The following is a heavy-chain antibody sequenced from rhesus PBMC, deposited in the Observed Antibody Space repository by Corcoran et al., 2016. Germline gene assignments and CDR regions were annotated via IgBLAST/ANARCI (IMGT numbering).Heavy chain of an antibody. CDR2: IYWDDDK. CDR1: GFSIRTSGMG. D-gene: IGHD1-44*02. V-gene: IGHV2-174*01. J-gene: IGHJ5-1*01. Sequence: QVTLKESGPALVKPTQTLTLTCTFSGFSIRTSGMGVGWLRSPPGKALEWLALIYWDDDKYYSTSMKSRLTISKDTSKNQVVLTMTNMDPVDTATYYCARRRSGSYRSGFDVWGPGVLVTVSS. CDR3: ARRRSGSYRSGFDV.